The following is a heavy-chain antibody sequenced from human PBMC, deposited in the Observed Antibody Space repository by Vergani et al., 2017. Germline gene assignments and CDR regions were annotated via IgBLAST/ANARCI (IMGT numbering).Heavy chain of an antibody. V-gene: IGHV3-30*02. CDR1: GFTFSSYC. CDR3: AKDQPIVVVPAAIGDGMDV. J-gene: IGHJ6*02. CDR2: IRYDGSNK. D-gene: IGHD2-2*01. Sequence: QVQLVESGGGVVQPGGSLRLSCAASGFTFSSYCMHWVRQAPGKGLEWVAFIRYDGSNKYYADSVKGRFTISRDNSKNTLYLQMNSLRAEDTAVYYCAKDQPIVVVPAAIGDGMDVWGQGTTVTVSS.